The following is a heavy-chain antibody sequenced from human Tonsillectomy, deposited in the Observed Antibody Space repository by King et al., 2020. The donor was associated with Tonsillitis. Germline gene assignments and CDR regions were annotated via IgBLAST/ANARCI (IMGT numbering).Heavy chain of an antibody. Sequence: VQLVESGGGLVKPGGSLRLSCAASGFTFSDYSMNWVRQAPGKGLDWVSSISRYSDYIYYADSLKGRFTVSRDNAKNSLYLQINSLRAEDTAVYYCARDSWGVPFDYWGQGTLVTASS. V-gene: IGHV3-21*01. CDR2: ISRYSDYI. J-gene: IGHJ4*02. D-gene: IGHD3-10*01. CDR3: ARDSWGVPFDY. CDR1: GFTFSDYS.